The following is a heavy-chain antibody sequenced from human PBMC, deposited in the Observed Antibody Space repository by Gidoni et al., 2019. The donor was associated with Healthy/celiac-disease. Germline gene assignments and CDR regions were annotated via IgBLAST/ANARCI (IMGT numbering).Heavy chain of an antibody. D-gene: IGHD3-3*01. Sequence: QITLKESGPTLVKPTQTLTLTCTFSGFSLSTSGVGVGWIRQPPGKALEWLALIYWNDDKRYSPSLKSRLTITKDTSKNQVVLTMTNMDPVDTATYYCAHMYYDFWSDQPDWFDPWGQGTLVTVSS. CDR2: IYWNDDK. V-gene: IGHV2-5*01. CDR1: GFSLSTSGVG. CDR3: AHMYYDFWSDQPDWFDP. J-gene: IGHJ5*02.